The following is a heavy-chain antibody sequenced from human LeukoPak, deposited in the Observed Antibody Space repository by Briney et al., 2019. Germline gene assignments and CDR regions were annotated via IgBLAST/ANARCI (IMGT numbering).Heavy chain of an antibody. D-gene: IGHD2-15*01. CDR2: INTNTRNP. V-gene: IGHV7-4-1*02. CDR3: AASAGCSGGSCYYYFDY. Sequence: ASGKVSCKASGYTFTSYAMNWVRQAPGQGLEWMGWINTNTRNPTYAQGFTGRFVFSLDTSVSTAYLQISSLKAEDTAVYYCAASAGCSGGSCYYYFDYWGQGTLVTVSS. CDR1: GYTFTSYA. J-gene: IGHJ4*02.